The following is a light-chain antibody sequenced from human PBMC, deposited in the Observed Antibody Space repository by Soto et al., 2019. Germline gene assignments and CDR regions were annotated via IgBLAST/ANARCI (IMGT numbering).Light chain of an antibody. J-gene: IGKJ2*01. CDR2: KAS. Sequence: DIQMTQSPSTLYASVGDRVTITCRASQSISSWLAWYQQKPGKAPKLLIYKASSLGSGVPSRFSGGGSGTEFTLTISSLQPDDFATYYCQQYKSSPFTFSQGTKLEI. V-gene: IGKV1-5*03. CDR1: QSISSW. CDR3: QQYKSSPFT.